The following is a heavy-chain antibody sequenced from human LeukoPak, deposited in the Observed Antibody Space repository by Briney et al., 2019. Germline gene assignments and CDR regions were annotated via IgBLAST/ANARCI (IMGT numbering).Heavy chain of an antibody. CDR3: ASYPRSIPTPPFDY. CDR1: GYTFTAQY. CDR2: INPNNGDT. J-gene: IGHJ4*02. V-gene: IGHV1-2*02. Sequence: ASVKVSCKXSGYTFTAQYMHWVRQAPGQGLEWMGRINPNNGDTKYSQSFLGRVTMTRDTSTTTAYMELSSLRSDDTAVYFCASYPRSIPTPPFDYWGQGTLVTVSS. D-gene: IGHD2-21*01.